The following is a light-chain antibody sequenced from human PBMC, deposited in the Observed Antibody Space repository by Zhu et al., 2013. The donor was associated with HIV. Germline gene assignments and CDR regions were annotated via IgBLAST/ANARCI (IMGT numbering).Light chain of an antibody. Sequence: QSVLTQPPSVSGAPGQRVTISCTGSTSNIGAGYDVHWYQQLPGTAPKLLIYGNSNRPSGVPDRFSGSKSGTSASLAITGLQAEDEADYYCQSSDGSLSGSRVFGGGTKVTVL. V-gene: IGLV1-40*01. CDR2: GNS. CDR3: QSSDGSLSGSRV. J-gene: IGLJ3*02. CDR1: TSNIGAGYD.